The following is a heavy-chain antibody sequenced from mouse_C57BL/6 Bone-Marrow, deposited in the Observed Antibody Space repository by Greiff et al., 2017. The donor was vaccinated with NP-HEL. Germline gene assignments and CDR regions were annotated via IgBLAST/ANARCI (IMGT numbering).Heavy chain of an antibody. J-gene: IGHJ1*03. CDR3: ARAPSYGSSGYFDV. D-gene: IGHD1-1*01. CDR1: GYTFTSYW. CDR2: IYPSDSET. V-gene: IGHV1-61*01. Sequence: QVQLQQPGAELVRPGSSVKLSCKASGYTFTSYWMDWVKQRPGQGLEWIGNIYPSDSETHYNQKFKDKATLTVDKSSSTAYMQLSSLTSEDSAVYYCARAPSYGSSGYFDVWGTGTTVTVSS.